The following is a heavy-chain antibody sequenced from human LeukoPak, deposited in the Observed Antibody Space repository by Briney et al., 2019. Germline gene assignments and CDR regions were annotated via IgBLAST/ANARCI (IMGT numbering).Heavy chain of an antibody. J-gene: IGHJ4*02. D-gene: IGHD4-23*01. V-gene: IGHV4-59*08. CDR2: IYYSGST. Sequence: SETLSLTCTVSGGSISSYYWSWIRQPPGKGLEWIGYIYYSGSTNYNPSLKSRVTISVDTSKNQFSQKLSSVTAADTAVYYCARNSGRYYFDYWGQGTLVTVSS. CDR3: ARNSGRYYFDY. CDR1: GGSISSYY.